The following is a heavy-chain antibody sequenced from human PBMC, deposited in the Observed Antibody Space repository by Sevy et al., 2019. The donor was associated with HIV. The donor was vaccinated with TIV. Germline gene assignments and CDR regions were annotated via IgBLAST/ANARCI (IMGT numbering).Heavy chain of an antibody. D-gene: IGHD1-1*01. Sequence: SETLSLTYTVSGGSISSSSYYWGWIRQPPGKGLEWIGSIYYSGSTYYNPSLKSRVTISVDTSKNQFSLKLSSVTAADTAVYYCARLQGYYYYYYGMDVWGQGTTVTVSS. J-gene: IGHJ6*02. CDR3: ARLQGYYYYYYGMDV. CDR2: IYYSGST. V-gene: IGHV4-39*01. CDR1: GGSISSSSYY.